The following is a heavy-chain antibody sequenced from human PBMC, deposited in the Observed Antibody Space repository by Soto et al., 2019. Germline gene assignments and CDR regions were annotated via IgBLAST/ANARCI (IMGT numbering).Heavy chain of an antibody. CDR1: GGTFSSYA. J-gene: IGHJ5*02. V-gene: IGHV1-69*06. Sequence: SVKVSCKASGGTFSSYAISWVRQAPGQGLEWMGGIIPIFGTANYAQKFQGRVTITADKSTSTAYMELNSLKIEDTAVYYCARDFSSWWNWLDPWGQGTQVTVSS. D-gene: IGHD6-13*01. CDR2: IIPIFGTA. CDR3: ARDFSSWWNWLDP.